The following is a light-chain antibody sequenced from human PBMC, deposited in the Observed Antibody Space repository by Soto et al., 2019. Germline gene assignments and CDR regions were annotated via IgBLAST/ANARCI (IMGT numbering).Light chain of an antibody. CDR3: QQSYNTPYT. V-gene: IGKV1-39*01. CDR2: VAS. CDR1: RTVYKY. J-gene: IGKJ2*01. Sequence: DIQMTQSPSSLSASVGDRVTITCRASRTVYKYLNWYQQKPGKAPKLLIYVASNLQSAVPSRFSGSGFETDFILTIDDLQPEDFGTYYCQQSYNTPYTFGQGTKVDIK.